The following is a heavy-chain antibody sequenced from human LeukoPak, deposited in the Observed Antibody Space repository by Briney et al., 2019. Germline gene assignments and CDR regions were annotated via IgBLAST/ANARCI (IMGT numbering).Heavy chain of an antibody. CDR1: GFTFSSYA. CDR2: ISGSGGST. J-gene: IGHJ4*02. Sequence: GGSLRLSCAASGFTFSSYAMSWVRQAPGKGLEWVSGISGSGGSTYYADSVKGRFTISRDNSKNTLYLQMNGLRAEDTAVYYCASASRAVAAVRLDYWGQGTLVTVSS. CDR3: ASASRAVAAVRLDY. V-gene: IGHV3-23*01. D-gene: IGHD6-19*01.